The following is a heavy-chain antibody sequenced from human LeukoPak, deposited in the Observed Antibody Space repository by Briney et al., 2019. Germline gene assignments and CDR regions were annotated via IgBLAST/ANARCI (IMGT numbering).Heavy chain of an antibody. J-gene: IGHJ4*02. D-gene: IGHD3-10*01. CDR2: IYYSGST. Sequence: KPSETLSLTCTVSGGSISSYYWSWIRQPPGKGLEWIGYIYYSGSTNYNPSLKSRVTISVDTSKNQFTLKLSSVTAADTAVYYCARGITMVRGVEKNFDYWGQGTLVTVSS. CDR1: GGSISSYY. V-gene: IGHV4-59*01. CDR3: ARGITMVRGVEKNFDY.